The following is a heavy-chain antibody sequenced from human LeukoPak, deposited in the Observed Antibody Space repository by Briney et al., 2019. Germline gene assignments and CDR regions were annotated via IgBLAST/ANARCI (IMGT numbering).Heavy chain of an antibody. CDR1: AFTFSNYG. CDR2: IRFDGNNK. J-gene: IGHJ4*02. V-gene: IGHV3-30*02. CDR3: AKDHFPRRALCNIDY. Sequence: GGSLRLSCATSAFTFSNYGMHWVRQAPGKGLEWVAFIRFDGNNKYYADSVKGRFTISRDNSNKTLYLQMNSLRAEATAVYYCAKDHFPRRALCNIDYWGQGTLVTVSS. D-gene: IGHD2-2*01.